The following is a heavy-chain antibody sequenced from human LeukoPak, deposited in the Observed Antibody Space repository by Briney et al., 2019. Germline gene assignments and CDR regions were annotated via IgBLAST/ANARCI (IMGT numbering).Heavy chain of an antibody. J-gene: IGHJ4*02. D-gene: IGHD1-26*01. CDR2: IYPGDSDT. Sequence: PGESLRISCKGSGYIFSNYWIVWVRQMPGKGLEWMGIIYPGDSDTRYSPSFQGQVTTSADKSISTAYLHWSRLQASDSAMHYCARHSLLGAPRCYFDFSGQGTLVTVSS. CDR3: ARHSLLGAPRCYFDF. CDR1: GYIFSNYW. V-gene: IGHV5-51*01.